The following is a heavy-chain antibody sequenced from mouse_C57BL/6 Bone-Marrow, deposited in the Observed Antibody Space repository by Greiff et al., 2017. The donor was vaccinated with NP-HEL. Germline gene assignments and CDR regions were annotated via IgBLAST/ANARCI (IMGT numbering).Heavy chain of an antibody. CDR3: ARGVSFITTVVATNY. CDR1: GYTFTSYW. J-gene: IGHJ2*01. V-gene: IGHV1-61*01. D-gene: IGHD1-1*01. CDR2: IYPSDSET. Sequence: QVQLQQPGAELVRPGSSVKLSCKASGYTFTSYWMDWVKQRPGQGLEWIGNIYPSDSETHYNQKFKDKATLTVDKSSSTAYMQLSSLTSEDSAVYYCARGVSFITTVVATNYWGQGTTLTVSP.